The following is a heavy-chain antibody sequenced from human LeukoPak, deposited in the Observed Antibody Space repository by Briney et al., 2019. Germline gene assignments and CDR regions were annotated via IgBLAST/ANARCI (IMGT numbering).Heavy chain of an antibody. CDR1: GFTFSSYW. Sequence: PGGSLRLSCAASGFTFSSYWMHWVRQAPGKGLVWVSRINSDGSSTSYADSVKGRFTISRDNAKNTLYLQMNSLRAEDTAVYYCARGFGKVVIADAFDIWGQGTMVTVSS. CDR2: INSDGSST. D-gene: IGHD3-22*01. CDR3: ARGFGKVVIADAFDI. J-gene: IGHJ3*02. V-gene: IGHV3-74*01.